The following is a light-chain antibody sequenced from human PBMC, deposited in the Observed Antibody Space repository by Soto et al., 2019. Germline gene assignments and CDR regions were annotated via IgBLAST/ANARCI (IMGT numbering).Light chain of an antibody. CDR1: QSISNW. CDR3: QQYKSFSLT. CDR2: KTS. Sequence: DIQMTQSPSTLSASVGDRVTITCRASQSISNWLAWYQQKPGKAPKLLIYKTSNLDSGVPSRFSGSESGTEFSLTISSLQPDDFATYYCQQYKSFSLTFGGGTRVEVK. V-gene: IGKV1-5*03. J-gene: IGKJ4*01.